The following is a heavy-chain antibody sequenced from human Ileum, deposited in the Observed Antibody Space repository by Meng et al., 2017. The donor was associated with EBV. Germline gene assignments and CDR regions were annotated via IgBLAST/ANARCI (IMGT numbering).Heavy chain of an antibody. CDR2: TYWDDSK. CDR1: GFSLTTSGVG. D-gene: IGHD2-21*01. Sequence: QITPNASGPSLAKPTRTSTLPCTFSGFSLTTSGVGVGWIRQPPGKALEWLALTYWDDSKHYSPSLKSRLTITEDTSKNHVVLTMTNMDPVDTATYYCAHLSTQYCGDNCSPFDYWGQGALVTVSS. V-gene: IGHV2-5*02. J-gene: IGHJ4*02. CDR3: AHLSTQYCGDNCSPFDY.